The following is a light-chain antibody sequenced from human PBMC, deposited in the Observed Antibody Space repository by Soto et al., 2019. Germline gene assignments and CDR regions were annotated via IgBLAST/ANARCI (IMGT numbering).Light chain of an antibody. CDR1: QSVSSSY. CDR2: GAS. CDR3: QQYGSSSWT. V-gene: IGKV3-20*01. J-gene: IGKJ1*01. Sequence: EIVLTQSPGTLSLSPGERATLSCRASQSVSSSYLAWYQQKPGKAPRLLIYGASSRATGIQDRFSGGGSVTDFTLTISRLEPEDFAVYYCQQYGSSSWTFGQGTKVEIK.